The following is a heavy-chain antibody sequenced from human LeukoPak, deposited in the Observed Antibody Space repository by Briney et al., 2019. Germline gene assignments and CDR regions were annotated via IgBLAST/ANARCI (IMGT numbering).Heavy chain of an antibody. CDR3: AKRGDYDFWSGYYAPFDY. J-gene: IGHJ4*02. CDR2: ISGSGGST. V-gene: IGHV3-23*01. Sequence: GGSLRLSCAASGVTFSSYAMSWVRQAPGKGLEWVSAISGSGGSTYYADSVKGRFTISRDNSKNTLYLQMNSLRAEDTAVYYCAKRGDYDFWSGYYAPFDYWGQGTLVTVSS. D-gene: IGHD3-3*01. CDR1: GVTFSSYA.